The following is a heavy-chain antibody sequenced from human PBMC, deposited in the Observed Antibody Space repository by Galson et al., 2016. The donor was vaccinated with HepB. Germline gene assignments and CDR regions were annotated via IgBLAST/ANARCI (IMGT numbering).Heavy chain of an antibody. CDR3: AKDGDNSGWPESDY. V-gene: IGHV3-23*01. J-gene: IGHJ4*02. CDR2: GDPT. D-gene: IGHD6-19*01. Sequence: GDPTFYADSVKGRFTISRDKSKNTLYLQMNSLRADDTAVYYCAKDGDNSGWPESDYWGQGTLVTVSS.